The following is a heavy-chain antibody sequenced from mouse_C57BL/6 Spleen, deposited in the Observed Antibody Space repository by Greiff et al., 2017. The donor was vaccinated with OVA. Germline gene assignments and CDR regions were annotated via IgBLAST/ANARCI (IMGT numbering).Heavy chain of an antibody. CDR3: AREDGSSYVWYFDV. Sequence: SGPELVKPGASVKISCKASGYSFTDYNMNWVKQSNGKSLEWIGVINPNYGTTSYNQKFKGKATLTVDQSSSTAYMQLNSLTSEDSAVYYCAREDGSSYVWYFDVWGTGTTVTVSS. V-gene: IGHV1-39*01. J-gene: IGHJ1*03. CDR2: INPNYGTT. D-gene: IGHD1-1*01. CDR1: GYSFTDYN.